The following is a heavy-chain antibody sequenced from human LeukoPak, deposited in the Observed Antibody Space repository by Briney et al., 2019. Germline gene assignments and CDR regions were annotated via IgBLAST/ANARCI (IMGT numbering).Heavy chain of an antibody. D-gene: IGHD1-26*01. CDR2: IVVGSGNT. V-gene: IGHV1-58*02. Sequence: WASVKVSCEASGFTFTSSAMQWVRQARGQRLEWIGWIVVGSGNTNYAQKFQERVTITRDMSTSTAYMELSSLRSEDTAVYYCAAAFYPVGATPNFGYWGQGTLVTVSS. CDR3: AAAFYPVGATPNFGY. CDR1: GFTFTSSA. J-gene: IGHJ4*02.